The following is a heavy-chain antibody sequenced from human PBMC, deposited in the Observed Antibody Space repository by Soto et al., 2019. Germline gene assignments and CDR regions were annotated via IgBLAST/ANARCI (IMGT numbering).Heavy chain of an antibody. CDR2: ISYDGSNK. V-gene: IGHV3-30-3*01. D-gene: IGHD3-22*01. CDR1: GFTFSSYA. Sequence: PGGSLRLYCAASGFTFSSYAMHWVRQAPGKGLEWVAVISYDGSNKYYADSVKGRFTISRDNSKNTLYLQMNSLRADDTAVDYCARGSGDSSSYYLYYYYYYGMDVCGQGTTVTVSS. CDR3: ARGSGDSSSYYLYYYYYYGMDV. J-gene: IGHJ6*02.